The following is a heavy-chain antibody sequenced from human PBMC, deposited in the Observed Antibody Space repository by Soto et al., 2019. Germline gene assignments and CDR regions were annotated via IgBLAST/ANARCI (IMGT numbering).Heavy chain of an antibody. D-gene: IGHD3-22*01. J-gene: IGHJ4*02. V-gene: IGHV4-39*01. CDR3: ARHRQYYDTSGYQQRYFDY. CDR2: IYYSGTT. Sequence: SDTLSLTCSVSGGSISSSPYYWGWIRQPPGKGLEWLGTIYYSGTTSYNPSLKSRVIISVDTSNNQLFLKLRSVTAADTAVYYCARHRQYYDTSGYQQRYFDYWGQGTHVTVSS. CDR1: GGSISSSPYY.